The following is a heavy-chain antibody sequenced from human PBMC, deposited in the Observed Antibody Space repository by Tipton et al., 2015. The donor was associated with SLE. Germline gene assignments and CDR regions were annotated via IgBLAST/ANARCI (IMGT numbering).Heavy chain of an antibody. CDR3: ARGPLRSAADMD. CDR2: INKDGSET. CDR1: TFTFSNYW. Sequence: SLRLSCVASTFTFSNYWMSWVRQAPGKGLEWVAHINKDGSETYPVDSVKGRFTISRDNAKNSLFLHMTTLRAEDTAVYYYARGPLRSAADMDWGQGTLVTVSS. D-gene: IGHD6-13*01. J-gene: IGHJ4*02. V-gene: IGHV3-7*01.